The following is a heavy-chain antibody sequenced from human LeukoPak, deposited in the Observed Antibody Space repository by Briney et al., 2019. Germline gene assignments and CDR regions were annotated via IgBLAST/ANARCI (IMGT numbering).Heavy chain of an antibody. CDR2: IRSKANSYAT. Sequence: PGGSLRLSCAASGFTLSGSAMHWVRQASGKGLEWVGRIRSKANSYATAYAASVKGRFTISRDDSKNTAYLQMNSLKAEDTAVYYCQKMNAWGQGTLVTVSS. CDR3: QKMNA. V-gene: IGHV3-73*01. D-gene: IGHD1-1*01. CDR1: GFTLSGSA. J-gene: IGHJ4*02.